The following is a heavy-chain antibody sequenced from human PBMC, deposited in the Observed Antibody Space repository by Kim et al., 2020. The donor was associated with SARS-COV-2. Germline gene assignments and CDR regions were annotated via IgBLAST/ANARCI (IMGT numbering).Heavy chain of an antibody. V-gene: IGHV3-11*05. J-gene: IGHJ3*02. D-gene: IGHD6-13*01. CDR3: ARDHRVAAAGTGVDAFDI. Sequence: KGRFTISRDNAKNSLYLQMNSLRAEDTAVYYCARDHRVAAAGTGVDAFDIWGQGTMVTVSS.